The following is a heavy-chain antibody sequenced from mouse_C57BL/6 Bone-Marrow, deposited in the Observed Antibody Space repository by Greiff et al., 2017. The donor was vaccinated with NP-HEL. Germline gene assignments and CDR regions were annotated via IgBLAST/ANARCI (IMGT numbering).Heavy chain of an antibody. V-gene: IGHV1-81*01. CDR1: GYTFTSYG. CDR2: IYPRSGNT. CDR3: ASWPTMGY. Sequence: QVQLQQSGAELARPGASVKPSCKASGYTFTSYGISWVKQRTGQGLEWIGEIYPRSGNTYYNEKFKGKATLTADKSSSTAYMELRSLTSEDSAVYFCASWPTMGYWGQGTTLTVSS. D-gene: IGHD2-10*01. J-gene: IGHJ2*01.